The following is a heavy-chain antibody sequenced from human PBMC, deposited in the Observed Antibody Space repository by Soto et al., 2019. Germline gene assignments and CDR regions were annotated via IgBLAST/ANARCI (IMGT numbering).Heavy chain of an antibody. D-gene: IGHD1-26*01. CDR2: IKNKANSYTT. CDR1: GFIFSDHY. CDR3: TRITLVGAAGGRYFDS. V-gene: IGHV3-72*01. J-gene: IGHJ4*02. Sequence: VQLVESGGGLVQPGGSLRLSCAASGFIFSDHYMDWVRQAPGKGLEWVGRIKNKANSYTTEYAASVKGRFPISRDNSKNSLYMQMTSLQTEDTPAYYCTRITLVGAAGGRYFDSGGQGTLITAS.